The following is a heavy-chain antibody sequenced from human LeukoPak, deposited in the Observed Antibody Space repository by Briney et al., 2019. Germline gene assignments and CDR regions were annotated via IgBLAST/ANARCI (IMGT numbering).Heavy chain of an antibody. D-gene: IGHD2-2*02. CDR2: IIPIFGTA. Sequence: SVKVSCKASGGTFSSYAISWVRQAPGQGLEWMGGIIPIFGTANYARKFQGRVTITTDESTSTAYMELSSLRSEDTAVYYCARGNAGCSSTSCYTGHNAFDIWGQGTMVTVSS. CDR1: GGTFSSYA. V-gene: IGHV1-69*05. J-gene: IGHJ3*02. CDR3: ARGNAGCSSTSCYTGHNAFDI.